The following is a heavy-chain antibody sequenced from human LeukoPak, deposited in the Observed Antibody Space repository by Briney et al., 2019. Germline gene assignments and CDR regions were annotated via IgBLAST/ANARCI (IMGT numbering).Heavy chain of an antibody. CDR2: IYYSGST. CDR3: ARLYYDFWSGYSYYFDY. D-gene: IGHD3-3*01. Sequence: SETPSLTCTVSGGSISSYYWSWILQPPGKGLEWIGYIYYSGSTNYNPSLKSRVTISVDTSKNQFSLKLSSVTAADTAVYYCARLYYDFWSGYSYYFDYWGRGTLVTVSS. J-gene: IGHJ4*02. CDR1: GGSISSYY. V-gene: IGHV4-59*08.